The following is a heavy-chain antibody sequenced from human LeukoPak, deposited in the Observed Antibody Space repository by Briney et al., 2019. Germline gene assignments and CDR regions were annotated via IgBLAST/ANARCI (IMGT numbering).Heavy chain of an antibody. J-gene: IGHJ4*02. Sequence: GDSDTRYSPSFQGQVTISADKSISTAYLQWSSLKASDTAMYYCARYRYYYGSGSPYFDYWGQGTLVTVSS. CDR3: ARYRYYYGSGSPYFDY. V-gene: IGHV5-51*01. D-gene: IGHD3-10*01. CDR2: GDSDT.